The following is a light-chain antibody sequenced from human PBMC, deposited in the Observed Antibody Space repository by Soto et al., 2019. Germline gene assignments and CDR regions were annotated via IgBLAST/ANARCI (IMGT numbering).Light chain of an antibody. V-gene: IGLV3-21*04. J-gene: IGLJ2*01. Sequence: SSELTQPPSVSVAPGETASITCGGNNIGSKSVHWYQQRPGQALVMVISYDSARPSRIPERFSGSNSGSTATLTISGVEAGDEADFYCQVWDGASDRPVFGGGTKLTVL. CDR2: YDS. CDR1: NIGSKS. CDR3: QVWDGASDRPV.